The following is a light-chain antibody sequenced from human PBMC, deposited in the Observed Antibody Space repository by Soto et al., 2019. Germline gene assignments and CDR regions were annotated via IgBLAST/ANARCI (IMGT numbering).Light chain of an antibody. V-gene: IGKV3-11*01. CDR2: DAS. CDR1: QSINSC. Sequence: LNKTTATVPLSGGESATRSCRASQSINSCLVWYQQKPGQAPRLLIYDASNRATGIPARFSGSGSGTDVTLTISSRMPDDFAVYYWRHPSNWPSTFGQGTRLEIK. CDR3: RHPSNWPST. J-gene: IGKJ5*01.